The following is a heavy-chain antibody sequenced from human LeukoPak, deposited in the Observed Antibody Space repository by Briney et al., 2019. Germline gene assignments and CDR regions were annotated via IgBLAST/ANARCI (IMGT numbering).Heavy chain of an antibody. CDR3: ARMPVPNYYDSSGELDP. V-gene: IGHV3-74*01. Sequence: LPGGSLRLSCAASGFTFSSYWMHWVRQAPGKGLVWVSRINSDGSSTSYADSVKGRFTISRDNAKNTLYLQMNSLRAEDTAVYYCARMPVPNYYDSSGELDPWGQGTLVTVSS. CDR2: INSDGSST. J-gene: IGHJ5*02. D-gene: IGHD3-22*01. CDR1: GFTFSSYW.